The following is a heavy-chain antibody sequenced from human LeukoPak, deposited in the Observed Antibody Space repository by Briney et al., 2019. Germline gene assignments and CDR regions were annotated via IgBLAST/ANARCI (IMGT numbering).Heavy chain of an antibody. V-gene: IGHV3-23*01. D-gene: IGHD3-10*01. CDR2: ISGSGGST. Sequence: PGGSLRLSCAASGFTFSSYAMSWVRQASGKGLEWVSAISGSGGSTYYADSVKGRFTISRDNSKNTLYLQMNSLRAEDTAVYYCAKEGLWFGGLPYFDYWGQGTLVTVSS. J-gene: IGHJ4*02. CDR1: GFTFSSYA. CDR3: AKEGLWFGGLPYFDY.